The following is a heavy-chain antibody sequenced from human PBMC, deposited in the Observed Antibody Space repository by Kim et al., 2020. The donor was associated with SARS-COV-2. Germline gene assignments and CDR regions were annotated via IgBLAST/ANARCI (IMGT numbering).Heavy chain of an antibody. Sequence: ASVKVSCKASGYTFTSYAMHWVRQAPGQRLEWMGWINAGNGNTKYSQKFQGRVTITRDTSASTAYMELSSLRSEDTAVYYCARDSLAGSGYYSPPGWFDPWGQGTLVTVSS. D-gene: IGHD3-3*01. CDR1: GYTFTSYA. V-gene: IGHV1-3*01. CDR3: ARDSLAGSGYYSPPGWFDP. J-gene: IGHJ5*02. CDR2: INAGNGNT.